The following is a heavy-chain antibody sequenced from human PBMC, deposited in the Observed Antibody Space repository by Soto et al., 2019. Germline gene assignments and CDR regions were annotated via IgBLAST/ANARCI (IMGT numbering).Heavy chain of an antibody. J-gene: IGHJ4*02. Sequence: VQLMQSGAEVKQPGSSVKVSCKASGGTFSSHSINWVRQAPGQGLEWMGGIITLFGTANYAQNFQGRVTITADQSTSTAYMELNSLRSDDTAVYYWAREVGYGDFSAALLDWGQGTLVTFSS. V-gene: IGHV1-69*01. D-gene: IGHD4-17*01. CDR3: AREVGYGDFSAALLD. CDR2: IITLFGTA. CDR1: GGTFSSHS.